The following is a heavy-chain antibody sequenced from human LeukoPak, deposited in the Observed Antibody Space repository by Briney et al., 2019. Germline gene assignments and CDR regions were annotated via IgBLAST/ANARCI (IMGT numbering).Heavy chain of an antibody. CDR2: ISTSGGTT. Sequence: GGSLRLPCAASGFTFSSYAMSWVRQAPGKGLEWVSGISTSGGTTSYADSVKGRFTISRDNPRNTLYMQMNSLRAEDTAVYYCAIMHRYYDGSGYWVQWGQGTLVTVSS. CDR3: AIMHRYYDGSGYWVQ. CDR1: GFTFSSYA. D-gene: IGHD3-22*01. J-gene: IGHJ4*02. V-gene: IGHV3-23*01.